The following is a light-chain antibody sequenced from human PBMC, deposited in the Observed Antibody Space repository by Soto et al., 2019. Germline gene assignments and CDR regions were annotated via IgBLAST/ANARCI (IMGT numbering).Light chain of an antibody. J-gene: IGKJ4*01. CDR3: QQYGSSPLT. CDR1: QSVSSSY. Sequence: EIVLTQSTGTLSLSPGERATLSCRASQSVSSSYLAWYQQKPGQAPRLLIYGASIRATGIPDRFSGSGSGTDFTLTISRLEPEDFAVYYCQQYGSSPLTFGGGNKVEIK. V-gene: IGKV3-20*01. CDR2: GAS.